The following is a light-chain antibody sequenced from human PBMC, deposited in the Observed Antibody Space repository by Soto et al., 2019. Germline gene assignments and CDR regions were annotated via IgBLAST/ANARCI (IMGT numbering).Light chain of an antibody. Sequence: QSALTQPASVSGSPGQSIIIACTGIITEVENYNFVSWYQQHPGKVPKLIIYEDSKRPSGTSDRFSGSKSGSSASLTISGLQAEDEADYYCCSHAGFNTPYVFATGTKVTVL. J-gene: IGLJ1*01. CDR2: EDS. CDR1: ITEVENYNF. V-gene: IGLV2-23*01. CDR3: CSHAGFNTPYV.